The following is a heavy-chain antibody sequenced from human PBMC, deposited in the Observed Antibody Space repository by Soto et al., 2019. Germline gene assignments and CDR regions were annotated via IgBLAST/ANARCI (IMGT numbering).Heavy chain of an antibody. Sequence: GGALRLCCGASGVTFSECAMHVGRQASGKGLEWVGRIRNKDNNYATAYTASVKGRFTISRDDSKNTVYLQMNSLKIDDTAVYYCTSRRDWTAVDPFDYSGLGPLVTVSS. D-gene: IGHD5-18*01. CDR3: TSRRDWTAVDPFDY. CDR2: IRNKDNNYAT. CDR1: GVTFSECA. V-gene: IGHV3-73*01. J-gene: IGHJ4*02.